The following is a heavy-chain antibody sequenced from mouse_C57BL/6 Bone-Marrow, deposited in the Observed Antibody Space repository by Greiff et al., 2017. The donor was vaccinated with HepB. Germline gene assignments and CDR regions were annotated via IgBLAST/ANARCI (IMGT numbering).Heavy chain of an antibody. CDR2: IDPETGGN. Sequence: QVQLQQSGAELVRPGASVTLSCKASGSKFTDYEMHWVKQTPVHGLEWIGAIDPETGGNASNQKFKGKAILTADKSSSTAYMELRSLTSEDATVYYCTRHYDYDEGYAIDYWGQGTSVTVSS. CDR3: TRHYDYDEGYAIDY. D-gene: IGHD2-4*01. CDR1: GSKFTDYE. V-gene: IGHV1-15*01. J-gene: IGHJ4*01.